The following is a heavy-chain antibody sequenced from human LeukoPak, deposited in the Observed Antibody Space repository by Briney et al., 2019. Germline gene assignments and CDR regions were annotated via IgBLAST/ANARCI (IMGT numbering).Heavy chain of an antibody. V-gene: IGHV3-53*01. CDR2: IYSGGST. CDR3: ARAWGSGSPYYYYYMDV. CDR1: GFTVSSNY. J-gene: IGHJ6*03. D-gene: IGHD3-10*01. Sequence: QPGGSLRLSCAASGFTVSSNYMSWVRQAPGKGLEWVSVIYSGGSTYYADSVKGRFTISRDNSKNTLYLQMNSLRAEDTAVYYCARAWGSGSPYYYYYMDVWGKGTTVTISS.